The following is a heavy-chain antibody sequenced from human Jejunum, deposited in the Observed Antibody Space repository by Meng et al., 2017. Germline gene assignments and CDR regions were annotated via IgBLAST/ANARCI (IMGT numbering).Heavy chain of an antibody. Sequence: GESLKISCVASGFTFSNYWMSWVRQAPGKGLEWVATIKSDGGDKYYADSVKGRFAISRDNTQSSLYLHMSSLRAEDTALYYCATGSTSGYGTTWFDPWGQGSRVTVS. J-gene: IGHJ5*02. D-gene: IGHD3-22*01. CDR1: GFTFSNYW. V-gene: IGHV3-7*01. CDR3: ATGSTSGYGTTWFDP. CDR2: IKSDGGDK.